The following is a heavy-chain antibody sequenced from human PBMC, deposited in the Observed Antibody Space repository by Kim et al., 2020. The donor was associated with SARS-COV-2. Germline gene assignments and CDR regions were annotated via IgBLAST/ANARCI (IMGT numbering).Heavy chain of an antibody. D-gene: IGHD2-8*01. CDR3: ARDRVSYGMDV. Sequence: SETLSLTCAVSGGSFSYYYWSWIRQSPGKGLEWIGESNYEGSTNYNPSLKSRVTIAVDTSKNQLSLKLSSVTAAETAVYYCARDRVSYGMDVWGQGTTVTVSS. CDR1: GGSFSYYY. J-gene: IGHJ6*02. V-gene: IGHV4-34*01. CDR2: SNYEGST.